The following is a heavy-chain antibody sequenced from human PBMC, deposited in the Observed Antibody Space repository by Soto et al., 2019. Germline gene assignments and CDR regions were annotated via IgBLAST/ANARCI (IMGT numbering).Heavy chain of an antibody. CDR1: EFTFIDYG. J-gene: IGHJ4*02. CDR2: MSYDGSNE. Sequence: GRSLRLSDAAAEFTFIDYGRHWIRQAPGKGLEWLALMSYDGSNEYYADSVKGRFTISSDNSKNTLYLQMNSLSAEDTAVYYGEKDARHAFDYWGQGTLVTVSS. V-gene: IGHV3-30*18. CDR3: EKDARHAFDY.